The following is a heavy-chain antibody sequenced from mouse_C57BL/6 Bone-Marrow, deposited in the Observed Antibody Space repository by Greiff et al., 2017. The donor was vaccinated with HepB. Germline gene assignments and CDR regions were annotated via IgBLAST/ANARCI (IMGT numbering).Heavy chain of an antibody. D-gene: IGHD1-1*01. J-gene: IGHJ3*01. CDR2: IWSGGST. CDR3: ARSFTAVVGGAAY. V-gene: IGHV2-2*01. Sequence: VKLQESGPGLVQPSQSLSITCTVSGFSLTSYGVHWVRQSPGKGLEWLGVIWSGGSTDYNAAFISRLSISKDNSKSQVFFKMNSLQADDTAIYYCARSFTAVVGGAAYWGQGTLVTVSA. CDR1: GFSLTSYG.